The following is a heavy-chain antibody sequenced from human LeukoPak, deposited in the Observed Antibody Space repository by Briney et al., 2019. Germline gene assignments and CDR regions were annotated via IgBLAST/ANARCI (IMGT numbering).Heavy chain of an antibody. CDR1: GFTFSSYA. J-gene: IGHJ4*02. Sequence: PGGSLRLSCAASGFTFSSYAMNWVRQAPGKGLEWVAVISYDGSNKYYADSVKGRFTISRDNSKNTLYLQMNSLRAEDTAVYYCAKDREEMATIAIDYWGQGTLVTVSS. CDR2: ISYDGSNK. V-gene: IGHV3-30*18. D-gene: IGHD5-24*01. CDR3: AKDREEMATIAIDY.